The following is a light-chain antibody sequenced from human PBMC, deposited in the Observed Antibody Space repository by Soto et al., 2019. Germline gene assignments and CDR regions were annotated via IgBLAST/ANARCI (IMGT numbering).Light chain of an antibody. CDR1: ALPKQY. J-gene: IGLJ1*01. Sequence: YELTQPPSVSVSPGQTARITCSGDALPKQYAYWYQQKPGQAPVLVIYKDSERPSGIPERFSGSSSGTTVTLTISGVQAEDEADYYCQSADSSGTYVFGTGTKVTLL. CDR3: QSADSSGTYV. V-gene: IGLV3-25*03. CDR2: KDS.